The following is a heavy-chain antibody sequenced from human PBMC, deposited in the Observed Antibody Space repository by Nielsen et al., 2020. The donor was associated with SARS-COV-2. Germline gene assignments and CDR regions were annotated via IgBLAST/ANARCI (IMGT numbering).Heavy chain of an antibody. D-gene: IGHD3-10*01. V-gene: IGHV3-49*04. Sequence: GGSLRLSCTGSGFTFGDYALSWVRQAPGKGLEWIGFIRTTSYGATAEYAASVKGRFSISRDDSKSIAYPQMNSLKTEDTAVYYCTTGGITMVRGVMQYWGQGTLVTVSP. CDR1: GFTFGDYA. CDR3: TTGGITMVRGVMQY. CDR2: IRTTSYGATA. J-gene: IGHJ1*01.